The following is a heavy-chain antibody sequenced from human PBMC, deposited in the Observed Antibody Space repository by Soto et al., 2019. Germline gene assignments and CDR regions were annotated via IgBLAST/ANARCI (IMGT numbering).Heavy chain of an antibody. D-gene: IGHD3-10*01. CDR1: GYTFTNYG. Sequence: QVQLVQSGGAVKKPGASVKVSCKASGYTFTNYGISWVRQAPGQGLEWMGWINVYNGNTKYAQKVQGRVTMTTDTSTSTAYMALRSLRSDDTAVYYCARGVGSGSYYNQYNWFDPWGQGTLVTVSS. CDR2: INVYNGNT. J-gene: IGHJ5*02. CDR3: ARGVGSGSYYNQYNWFDP. V-gene: IGHV1-18*01.